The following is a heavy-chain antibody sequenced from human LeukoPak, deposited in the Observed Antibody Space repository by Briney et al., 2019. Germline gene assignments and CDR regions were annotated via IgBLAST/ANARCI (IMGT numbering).Heavy chain of an antibody. D-gene: IGHD5-18*01. CDR3: ARAGGYSYAVNYYMDV. V-gene: IGHV4-30-2*01. Sequence: SQTLSLTCAVSGGSISSGGYSWSWIRQPPGKGLEWIGEINHSGSTNYNPSLKSRVTISVDTSKNQFSLKLSSVTAADTAVYYCARAGGYSYAVNYYMDVWGKGTTVTVSS. CDR1: GGSISSGGYS. CDR2: INHSGST. J-gene: IGHJ6*03.